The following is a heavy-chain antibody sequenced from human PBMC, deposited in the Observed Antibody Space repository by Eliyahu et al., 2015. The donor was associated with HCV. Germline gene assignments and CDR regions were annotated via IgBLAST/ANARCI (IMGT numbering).Heavy chain of an antibody. CDR1: GFTFSTYA. D-gene: IGHD4-11*01. V-gene: IGHV3-23*01. CDR2: ISGSXATT. Sequence: EVQLLESGGGLVQPGGSLRLSCAASGFTFSTYAINWFRQAPGKGLEWGAAISGSXATTYYTDSLKGRITIXRDNSKNTVYLQMNSLRVEDSATYYCAKVGEPYSYYDYWGQGTLVTVST. CDR3: AKVGEPYSYYDY. J-gene: IGHJ4*02.